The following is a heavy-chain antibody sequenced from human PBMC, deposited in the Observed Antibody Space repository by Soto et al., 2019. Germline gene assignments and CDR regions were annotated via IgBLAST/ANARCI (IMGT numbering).Heavy chain of an antibody. CDR3: APYSTSSGWFDP. CDR2: IYYSGST. CDR1: GGSISSSNSH. J-gene: IGHJ5*02. D-gene: IGHD2-8*01. V-gene: IGHV4-39*01. Sequence: SETLSLTCTVSGGSISSSNSHWGWIRQPPGQGLEWIGSIYYSGSTYYNPSLKSRLTISVDTSKNQFSLKMTSVTAADTAVYYCAPYSTSSGWFDPWVQGALVTV.